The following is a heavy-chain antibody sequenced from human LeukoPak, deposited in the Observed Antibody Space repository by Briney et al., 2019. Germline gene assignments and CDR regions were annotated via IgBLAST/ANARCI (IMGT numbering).Heavy chain of an antibody. Sequence: PGGSLRLSCVASRFTFSDYYMSWIRQAPGKGLEWISYLGTSDPHTYYADSVKGRSTISRDNAKNSLYLQMDSLTADDTAIYYCARDGRLDYWGQGTLVTVSS. CDR3: ARDGRLDY. V-gene: IGHV3-11*01. CDR2: LGTSDPHT. CDR1: RFTFSDYY. J-gene: IGHJ4*02.